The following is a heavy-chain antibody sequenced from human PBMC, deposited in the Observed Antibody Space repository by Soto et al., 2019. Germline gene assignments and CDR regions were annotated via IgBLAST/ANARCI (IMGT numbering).Heavy chain of an antibody. CDR2: ISSSGSTI. D-gene: IGHD2-2*02. V-gene: IGHV3-11*01. CDR3: ARDEGDIVVVPAAIVGYYYYYYMDV. J-gene: IGHJ6*03. CDR1: GFTFSDYY. Sequence: QVQLVESGGGLVKPGGSLRLSCAASGFTFSDYYMSWIRQAPGKGLEWVSYISSSGSTIYYADSVKGRFTISRDNAKNSLYLQMNSLRADDTAVYYCARDEGDIVVVPAAIVGYYYYYYMDVWGKGTTVTVSS.